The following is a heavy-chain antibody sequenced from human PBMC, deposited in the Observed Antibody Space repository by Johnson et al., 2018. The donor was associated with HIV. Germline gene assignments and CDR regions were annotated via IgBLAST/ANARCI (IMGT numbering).Heavy chain of an antibody. J-gene: IGHJ3*02. V-gene: IGHV3-30-3*02. CDR2: ISYDGRNK. Sequence: QVQLVESGGGVVQPGRSLRLSCAASGFTFSNYAIHWVRQAPGKGLEWVAVISYDGRNKYYADSVKGRLTISRDNSKNTLYLQLNSLRAEDTAVYYCAKHIVLVVYAIGAAFDIWGQGTMVTVSS. D-gene: IGHD2-8*02. CDR1: GFTFSNYA. CDR3: AKHIVLVVYAIGAAFDI.